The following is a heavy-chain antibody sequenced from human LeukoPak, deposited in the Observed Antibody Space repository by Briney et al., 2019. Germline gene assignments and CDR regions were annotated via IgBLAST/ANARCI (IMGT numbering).Heavy chain of an antibody. Sequence: HPGGSLRLSSAASGFTFSSYSMNWVRQAPGKGLEWVSHIGRGITYADSVKGRFTISRDNAKNTLYLQMNSLRAEDTAVYYCARGQIVVVPAALPNLFDYWGQGTLVTVSS. J-gene: IGHJ4*02. CDR1: GFTFSSYS. CDR3: ARGQIVVVPAALPNLFDY. CDR2: IGRGIT. D-gene: IGHD2-2*01. V-gene: IGHV3-48*04.